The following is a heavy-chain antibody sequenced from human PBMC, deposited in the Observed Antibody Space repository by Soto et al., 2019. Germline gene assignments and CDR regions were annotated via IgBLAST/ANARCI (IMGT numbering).Heavy chain of an antibody. CDR2: ISASGGRT. D-gene: IGHD1-26*01. J-gene: IGHJ3*02. CDR3: AKHWDLLRAFDI. V-gene: IGHV3-23*01. CDR1: GFTFSSYA. Sequence: GGSLRLSCAASGFTFSSYAMSWVRQAPGKGLEWVSGISASGGRTYYADSVKGRFTISRDNSKNTMYLQMNSLRVEDTAVYKCAKHWDLLRAFDIWGQGTMVTVSS.